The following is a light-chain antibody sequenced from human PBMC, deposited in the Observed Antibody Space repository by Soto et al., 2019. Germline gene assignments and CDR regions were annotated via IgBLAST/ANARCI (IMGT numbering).Light chain of an antibody. CDR3: QQHNSYPRT. J-gene: IGKJ2*01. V-gene: IGKV1-9*01. Sequence: DIQLTQSPSFLSASVGDRVTIRCRASQGISTYLAWYQQKPGNAPKLLIHVASTLQRGVPSRFSGSGSGTEFTLTISSLQPEDFATYYCQQHNSYPRTFGQGTQLDIK. CDR1: QGISTY. CDR2: VAS.